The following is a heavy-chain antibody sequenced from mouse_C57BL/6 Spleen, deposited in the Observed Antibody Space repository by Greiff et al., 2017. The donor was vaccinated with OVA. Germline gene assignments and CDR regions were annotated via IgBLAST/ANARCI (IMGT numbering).Heavy chain of an antibody. Sequence: PLVESVGGLLKPGGSLKLSFAASGFTFPVYFLHCVRPPPVPGLSWVAYISCCSSTIYYADTVKGRFTISRDNAKNTLFLQMTSLRSEDTAMYYCARPGDDGYYFFFDYWGQGTTLTVSS. CDR2: ISCCSSTI. D-gene: IGHD2-3*01. CDR1: GFTFPVYF. V-gene: IGHV5-17*01. J-gene: IGHJ2*01. CDR3: ARPGDDGYYFFFDY.